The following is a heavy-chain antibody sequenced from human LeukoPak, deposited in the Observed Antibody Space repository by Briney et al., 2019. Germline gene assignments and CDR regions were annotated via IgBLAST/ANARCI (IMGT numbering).Heavy chain of an antibody. V-gene: IGHV4-59*01. D-gene: IGHD3-22*01. CDR2: IYYSGST. CDR1: GGSISSYY. Sequence: SETLSLTCTVSGGSISSYYWSWIRQPPGKGLEWIGYIYYSGSTNYNPSLKSRVTISVDTSKNQFSLKLSSVTAADTAVYYCARDIYDSSGIYYFDYWGQGTLVTVSS. CDR3: ARDIYDSSGIYYFDY. J-gene: IGHJ4*02.